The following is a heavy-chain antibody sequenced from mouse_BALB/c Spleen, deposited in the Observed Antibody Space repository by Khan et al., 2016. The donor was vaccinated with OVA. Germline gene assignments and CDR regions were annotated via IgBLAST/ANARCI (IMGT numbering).Heavy chain of an antibody. J-gene: IGHJ2*01. CDR1: GYTFINSW. V-gene: IGHV1-7*01. CDR3: ARRGLRWDFDY. Sequence: VELVESGAELAKPGASVKMSCKASGYTFINSWILWVKQRPGQGLEWIGYINPSTGYTEYNQNFKDKATLTADKSSSTAYMQLTSLTSEDSAVYDCARRGLRWDFDYWGQGTTLTVSS. CDR2: INPSTGYT. D-gene: IGHD1-1*01.